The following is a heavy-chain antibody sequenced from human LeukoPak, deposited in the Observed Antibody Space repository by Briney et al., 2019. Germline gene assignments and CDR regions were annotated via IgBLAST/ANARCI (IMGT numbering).Heavy chain of an antibody. D-gene: IGHD1-1*01. V-gene: IGHV1-18*01. CDR1: GYTFTNYG. Sequence: ASVKVSFKTSGYTFTNYGITWVRQAPGRGLEWMGWISAYNGNTNYAQKFQGRVTMTTDTSTSTAYMELRSLRSDDTAVYYCARDESGTTGGVDYWGQGTLVTISS. CDR2: ISAYNGNT. CDR3: ARDESGTTGGVDY. J-gene: IGHJ4*02.